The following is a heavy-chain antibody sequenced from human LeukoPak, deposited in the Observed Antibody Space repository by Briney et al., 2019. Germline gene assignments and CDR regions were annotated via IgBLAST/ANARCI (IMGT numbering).Heavy chain of an antibody. V-gene: IGHV6-1*01. CDR3: ARGAYNYALYFDL. CDR1: GDSVSSNSAA. Sequence: SPTLSVTCGISGDSVSSNSAAWNWIRQSPSRGLEWLGRTFYRSRWFIDYAVSVSLKSRITIKADTSKNQFSLQLNSVTPEDTAVYYCARGAYNYALYFDLWGRGTLVTVSS. D-gene: IGHD5-18*01. J-gene: IGHJ4*02. CDR2: TFYRSRWFI.